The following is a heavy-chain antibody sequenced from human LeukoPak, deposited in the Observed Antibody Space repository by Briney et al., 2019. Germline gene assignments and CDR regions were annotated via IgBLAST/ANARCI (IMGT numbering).Heavy chain of an antibody. D-gene: IGHD3-22*01. CDR1: GFTFSTYA. CDR3: AKDRGRYYDSSGYYWGYYFDS. V-gene: IGHV3-23*01. J-gene: IGHJ4*02. Sequence: GGSLRLSCAASGFTFSTYAMTWVRQAPGKGLEWVSAISGSGGSTYYADSVKGRFTISRDNSKNTLYLQMNSLRAEDTAVYYCAKDRGRYYDSSGYYWGYYFDSWGQGILVTVST. CDR2: ISGSGGST.